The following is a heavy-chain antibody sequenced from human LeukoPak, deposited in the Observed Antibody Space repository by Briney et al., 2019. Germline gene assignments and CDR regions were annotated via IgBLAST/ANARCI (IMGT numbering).Heavy chain of an antibody. CDR1: GGSISSSSYY. V-gene: IGHV4-39*07. J-gene: IGHJ3*02. CDR3: ARVVDYYDSTDAFDI. Sequence: SETLSLTCTVSGGSISSSSYYWGWIRQPPGKGLEWIGEINHSGSTNYNPSLKSRVTISVDTSKNQFSLKLSSVTAADTAVYYCARVVDYYDSTDAFDIWGQGTMVTVSS. D-gene: IGHD3-22*01. CDR2: INHSGST.